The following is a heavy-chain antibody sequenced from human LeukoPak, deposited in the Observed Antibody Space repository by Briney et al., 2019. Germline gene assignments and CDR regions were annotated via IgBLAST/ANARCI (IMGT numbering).Heavy chain of an antibody. J-gene: IGHJ4*02. CDR1: GFTVSSNY. CDR3: ANRTYYDFWSGYSRPTHFDY. CDR2: IYSGGST. Sequence: GGSLRLSCAASGFTVSSNYMSWVRQAPGKGLEWVSVIYSGGSTYYADSVKGRFTISRDNSKNTLYLQMNSLRAEDTAVYYCANRTYYDFWSGYSRPTHFDYWGQGTLVTVSS. V-gene: IGHV3-66*01. D-gene: IGHD3-3*01.